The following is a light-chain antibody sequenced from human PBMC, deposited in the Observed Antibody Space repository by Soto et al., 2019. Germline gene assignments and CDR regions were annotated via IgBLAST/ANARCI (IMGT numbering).Light chain of an antibody. Sequence: EIVFTQSPGTLSLSPGERATLSCRASQPVSSNYLAWYQHKPGQAPRLLIYGASSRATGIPDRFSGSGSGTDFTLTISRLEPEDFAVYYCQQYGSSGTFGQGTKV. CDR2: GAS. J-gene: IGKJ1*01. CDR1: QPVSSNY. CDR3: QQYGSSGT. V-gene: IGKV3-20*01.